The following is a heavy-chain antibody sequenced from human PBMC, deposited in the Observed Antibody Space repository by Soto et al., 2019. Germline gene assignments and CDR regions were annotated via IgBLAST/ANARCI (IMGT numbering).Heavy chain of an antibody. CDR1: GFTFSSYA. CDR2: ISYDGSNK. Sequence: QVQLVESGGGVVQPGRSLRLSCAASGFTFSSYAMHWVRQAPGKGLEWVAVISYDGSNKYYADSVKGRFTISRDNSKNTLYLQMNSLRAEDTAVYYCASPKIPRDGYKISGYFDLWGRGTLVTVSS. V-gene: IGHV3-30-3*01. CDR3: ASPKIPRDGYKISGYFDL. J-gene: IGHJ2*01. D-gene: IGHD5-12*01.